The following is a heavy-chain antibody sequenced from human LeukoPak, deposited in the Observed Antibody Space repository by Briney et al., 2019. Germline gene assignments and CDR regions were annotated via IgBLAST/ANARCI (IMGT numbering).Heavy chain of an antibody. CDR3: AKSHDSSGYYWASIDY. CDR1: GFTFSSYG. V-gene: IGHV3-23*01. CDR2: ISGSGGST. D-gene: IGHD3-22*01. Sequence: GGSLRLSCAASGFTFSSYGMNWVRQAPGKGLEWVSAISGSGGSTYYADSVKGRFTTSRDNSKNTLYLQMNSLRAEDTAVYYCAKSHDSSGYYWASIDYWGQGTLVTVSS. J-gene: IGHJ4*02.